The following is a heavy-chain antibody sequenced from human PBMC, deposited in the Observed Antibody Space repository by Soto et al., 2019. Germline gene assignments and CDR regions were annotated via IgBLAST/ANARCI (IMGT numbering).Heavy chain of an antibody. Sequence: SVKVSCKASGGTFSSYAISWVRQAPGQGLEWMGGIIPIFGTANYAQKFQGRVTITADESTSTAYMELGSLRSEDTAVYYCASGKSWGRKPLNWFDPWGQGTLVTVSS. CDR1: GGTFSSYA. CDR2: IIPIFGTA. V-gene: IGHV1-69*13. CDR3: ASGKSWGRKPLNWFDP. D-gene: IGHD7-27*01. J-gene: IGHJ5*02.